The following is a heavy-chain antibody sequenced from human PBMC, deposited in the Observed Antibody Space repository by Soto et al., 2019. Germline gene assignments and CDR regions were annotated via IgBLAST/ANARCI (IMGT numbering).Heavy chain of an antibody. D-gene: IGHD3-3*01. J-gene: IGHJ4*02. CDR1: GYTFTSYG. V-gene: IGHV1-18*01. CDR2: ISAYNGNT. CDR3: ARCGAEAYYDFWSGYYIDY. Sequence: QVQLVQSGAEVKKPGASVKVSCKASGYTFTSYGISWVRQAPGQGLEWMGWISAYNGNTNDAQKLQGRVTMTTDTSTSTAYMELRSLRSDDTAVYYCARCGAEAYYDFWSGYYIDYWGQGTLVTVSS.